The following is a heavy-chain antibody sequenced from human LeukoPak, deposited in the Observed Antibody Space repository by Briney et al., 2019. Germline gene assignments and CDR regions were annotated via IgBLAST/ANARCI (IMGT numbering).Heavy chain of an antibody. D-gene: IGHD1-26*01. CDR3: AILQGGRDPFFI. CDR1: GFILNIYA. CDR2: TTGIGDYT. J-gene: IGHJ3*02. Sequence: GGSLRLSCAASGFILNIYAMSWVRPTPGRGLEWVAATTGIGDYTYYADAEKGRFTISRDNSKNTLHQQMNNLRAEDAAVYYCAILQGGRDPFFIWGEGTMVTVCS. V-gene: IGHV3-23*01.